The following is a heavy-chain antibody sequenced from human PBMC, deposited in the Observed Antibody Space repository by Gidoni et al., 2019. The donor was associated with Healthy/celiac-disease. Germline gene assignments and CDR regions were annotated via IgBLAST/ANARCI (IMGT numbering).Heavy chain of an antibody. J-gene: IGHJ4*02. CDR2: FDPEDGET. D-gene: IGHD3-3*01. Sequence: QVQLVQSGAEVKKPGASVKVLCKVSGSTLTEFSLHWVRQAPGKGLEWMGGFDPEDGETIYAQKFQGRVTMTEDTATDTAYMELSSLRSEDTAVYYCATPGVRDGFGVVIIPRAFDYWGQGTLVTVSS. V-gene: IGHV1-24*01. CDR1: GSTLTEFS. CDR3: ATPGVRDGFGVVIIPRAFDY.